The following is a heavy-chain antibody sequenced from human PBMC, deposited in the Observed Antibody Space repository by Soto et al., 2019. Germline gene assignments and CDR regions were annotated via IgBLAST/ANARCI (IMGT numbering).Heavy chain of an antibody. CDR2: VTSEGRTD. CDR1: GFRFSDYY. Sequence: PGGSLRLSCAASGFRFSDYYMGWIRQAPGKGLEWLAYVTSEGRTDFVADSVKGRFTISRDNSKNTLYLQMNSLRAEDTAVYYCGYYYGSGAAELFDYWGQGTLVTVSS. J-gene: IGHJ4*02. D-gene: IGHD3-10*01. V-gene: IGHV3-11*01. CDR3: GYYYGSGAAELFDY.